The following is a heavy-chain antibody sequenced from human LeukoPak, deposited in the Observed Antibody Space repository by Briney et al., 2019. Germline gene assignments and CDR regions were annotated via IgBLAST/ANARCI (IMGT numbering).Heavy chain of an antibody. V-gene: IGHV3-21*01. J-gene: IGHJ4*02. CDR1: GFTFSSYS. CDR2: ISSSSSYI. Sequence: GGSLRLSCAASGFTFSSYSMNWVRQAPGKGLEWVSSISSSSSYIYYADSVKGRFTISRDNAKNSLYLQMDSLGAEDAAVYYCALRRGGCSGGTCYQYFDYWGQGTLVTVSS. CDR3: ALRRGGCSGGTCYQYFDY. D-gene: IGHD2-15*01.